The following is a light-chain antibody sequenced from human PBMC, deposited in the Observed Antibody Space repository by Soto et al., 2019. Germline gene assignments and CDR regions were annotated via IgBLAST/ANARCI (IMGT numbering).Light chain of an antibody. V-gene: IGLV7-43*01. Sequence: QAVVTQEPSLTVSPGGTVTLTCASSTGAVTSGYFPSWFQQKPGQAPTALIYNTINKHSWTPARFSGSLLEGKAALTLSGVQPEDEAEYYCLLYYGGAQLFGGGTTLTVL. J-gene: IGLJ2*01. CDR1: TGAVTSGYF. CDR3: LLYYGGAQL. CDR2: NTI.